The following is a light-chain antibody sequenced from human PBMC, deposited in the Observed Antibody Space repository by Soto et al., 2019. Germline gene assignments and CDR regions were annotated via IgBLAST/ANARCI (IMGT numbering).Light chain of an antibody. J-gene: IGKJ1*01. CDR3: QQYNNWPPTWT. CDR2: GAS. CDR1: QSVSSN. V-gene: IGKV3-15*01. Sequence: ENVLTQSPTNTSLSPGEKATPSCRARQSVSSNLAWYQQKPGQAPRLLIYGASTRATGIPARFSGSGSGTEFTLTISSLQSEDFAVYYCQQYNNWPPTWTFGQGTKVDIK.